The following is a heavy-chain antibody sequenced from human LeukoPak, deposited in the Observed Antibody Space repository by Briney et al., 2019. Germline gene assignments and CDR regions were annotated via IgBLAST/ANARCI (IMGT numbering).Heavy chain of an antibody. CDR1: GYTFTSIG. D-gene: IGHD5-18*01. Sequence: ASVKVSCKASGYTFTSIGISWVRQAPGQGLEWMGWISPYDGDTSYAQSFQGRVTMTRDTTTSTAYLELRSLRSDDTAVYYCARDSGSGYSYGFGDTDYWGQGTLVTVSS. V-gene: IGHV1-18*01. CDR3: ARDSGSGYSYGFGDTDY. J-gene: IGHJ4*02. CDR2: ISPYDGDT.